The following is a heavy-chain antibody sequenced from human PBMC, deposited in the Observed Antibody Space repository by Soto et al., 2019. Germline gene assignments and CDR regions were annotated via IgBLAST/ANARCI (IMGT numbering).Heavy chain of an antibody. J-gene: IGHJ4*02. Sequence: EVQLVESGGGLVQPGGSLRLSCAASGLTVSPNPMSWVRQVPGKGLEWGSVIYTGGGTHYADSVKGSFTISRDNSKNTVNLQMNSLRPEDTAVYYCARDGSGHWGQGTLVTVSS. CDR2: IYTGGGT. CDR1: GLTVSPNP. CDR3: ARDGSGH. V-gene: IGHV3-66*01.